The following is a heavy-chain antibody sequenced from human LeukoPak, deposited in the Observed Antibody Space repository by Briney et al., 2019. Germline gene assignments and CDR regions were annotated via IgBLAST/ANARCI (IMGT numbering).Heavy chain of an antibody. CDR2: IYTSGST. D-gene: IGHD3-10*01. J-gene: IGHJ5*02. CDR3: ARGYYGSGWFDP. Sequence: SETLSLTCTVSGGSISSYYWSWIRQPAGKGLEWIGRIYTSGSTNYNPSLKSRVTISVDRSKNQFSLKLSSVTAADTAVYYCARGYYGSGWFDPWGQGTLVTVSP. V-gene: IGHV4-4*07. CDR1: GGSISSYY.